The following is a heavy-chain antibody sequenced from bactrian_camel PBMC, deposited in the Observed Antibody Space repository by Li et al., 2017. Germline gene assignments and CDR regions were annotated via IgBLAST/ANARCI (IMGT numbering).Heavy chain of an antibody. Sequence: HVQLVESGGGSVQAGGSLRLSCAASGYTYCSYDMSWYRQAPGKEREFVSAIESGGSTSYADSVKGRFTISQGNAKNTLYLQMNSLKPEDTAVYYCAADWRYLSSDYDDDMEHCGKGTQVTVS. J-gene: IGHJ7*01. D-gene: IGHD4*01. V-gene: IGHV3S53*01. CDR2: IESGGST. CDR1: GYTYCSYD.